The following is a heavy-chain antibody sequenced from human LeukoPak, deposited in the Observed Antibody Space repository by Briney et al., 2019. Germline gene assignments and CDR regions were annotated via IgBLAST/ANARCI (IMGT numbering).Heavy chain of an antibody. Sequence: ASVKVSCKASGYTFTSYGISWVRQAPGQGLEWMGWISAYNGNTNYAQKLQGRVTMTTDTSTSTAYMELRSLRSDDTAVYYCARVSYNWNDKNWFDPWGQGTLVTVSS. CDR1: GYTFTSYG. V-gene: IGHV1-18*01. D-gene: IGHD1-1*01. CDR2: ISAYNGNT. CDR3: ARVSYNWNDKNWFDP. J-gene: IGHJ5*02.